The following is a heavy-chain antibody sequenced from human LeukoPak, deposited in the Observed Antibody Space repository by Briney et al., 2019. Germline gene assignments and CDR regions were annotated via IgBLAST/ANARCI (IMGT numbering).Heavy chain of an antibody. CDR2: INPSGGST. Sequence: ASVKVSCKASGYTFTIYYMHWVRQAPGQGLEWMGIINPSGGSTSYAQKFQGRVTMTRDTSTSTVYMELSSLRSEDTAVYYCLVLGYCSGGSCPPNAFDIWGQGTMVTVSS. V-gene: IGHV1-46*01. J-gene: IGHJ3*02. CDR1: GYTFTIYY. D-gene: IGHD2-15*01. CDR3: LVLGYCSGGSCPPNAFDI.